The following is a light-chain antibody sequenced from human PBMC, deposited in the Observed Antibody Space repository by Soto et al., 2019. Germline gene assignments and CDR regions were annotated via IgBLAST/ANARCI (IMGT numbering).Light chain of an antibody. Sequence: QSVLTQPPSVSGAPGQRVTISCTGSISNIGAGYDVHWYQQFPGKVPKLLIHGNNNRPSGVPDRFSGSTSGTSASLAITGLQAEDEADYYCAAWDDSLSGFWVFGGGTKLTVL. CDR3: AAWDDSLSGFWV. CDR2: GNN. J-gene: IGLJ3*02. V-gene: IGLV1-40*01. CDR1: ISNIGAGYD.